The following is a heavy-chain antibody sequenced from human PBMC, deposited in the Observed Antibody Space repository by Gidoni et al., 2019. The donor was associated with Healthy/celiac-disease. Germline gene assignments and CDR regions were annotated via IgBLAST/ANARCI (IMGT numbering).Heavy chain of an antibody. CDR3: ARETQRGLILDY. Sequence: QVQLQESCPGLLKPSAPLFLTCTVSACSISSYYWSWIRQPPGKGLEWFGYIYYSGSTNYNPCLKSRVTISVDKSKNQCSLKLSSVTAADTAVYYCARETQRGLILDYWGQGTLVTVSS. CDR1: ACSISSYY. J-gene: IGHJ4*02. D-gene: IGHD2-8*01. CDR2: IYYSGST. V-gene: IGHV4-59*01.